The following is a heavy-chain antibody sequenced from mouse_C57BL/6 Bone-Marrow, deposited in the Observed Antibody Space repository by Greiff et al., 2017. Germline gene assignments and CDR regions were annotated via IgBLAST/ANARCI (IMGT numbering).Heavy chain of an antibody. CDR1: GYTFTSYW. CDR3: AREDYYGSSYDYVDY. CDR2: IDPSDSYK. J-gene: IGHJ2*01. Sequence: VQLQQPGAELVKPGASVKLSCKASGYTFTSYWMQWVKQRPGQGLEWIGEIDPSDSYKNYNQKFKGKATLPVDTSSSTADLQLSSLTSEDSAVYDCAREDYYGSSYDYVDYWGQGTTLTVSS. D-gene: IGHD1-1*01. V-gene: IGHV1-50*01.